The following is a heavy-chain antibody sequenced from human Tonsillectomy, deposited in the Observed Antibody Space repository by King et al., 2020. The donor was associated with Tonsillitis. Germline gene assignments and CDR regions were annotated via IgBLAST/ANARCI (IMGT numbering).Heavy chain of an antibody. CDR2: ISRDSSSI. D-gene: IGHD4-23*01. V-gene: IGHV3-9*01. J-gene: IGHJ4*01. Sequence: VQLVESGGGLVQPGRSLRLSCAASGFTFDDYAMHWVRQAPGKGLEWVSGISRDSSSIAYSDSVEDRFTISRDNAKNSLYLHMNSLRPEDTAFYYCAKTRGNSPRYFDYWGRGTLVTVSS. CDR1: GFTFDDYA. CDR3: AKTRGNSPRYFDY.